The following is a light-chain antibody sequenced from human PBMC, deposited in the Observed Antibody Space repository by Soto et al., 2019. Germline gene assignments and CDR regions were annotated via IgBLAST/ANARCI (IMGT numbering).Light chain of an antibody. J-gene: IGLJ3*02. CDR1: SSDVGAYNY. Sequence: QSVLTQPPSASGSPGQSVIISCTGSSSDVGAYNYVSWYQQHPGKAPKLMIYEVTKRPSGVPDRFSGSKSGNTASLTVSGLQAEDEADYYCSSYAGSNNLPFGGGTKLTVL. CDR3: SSYAGSNNLP. CDR2: EVT. V-gene: IGLV2-8*01.